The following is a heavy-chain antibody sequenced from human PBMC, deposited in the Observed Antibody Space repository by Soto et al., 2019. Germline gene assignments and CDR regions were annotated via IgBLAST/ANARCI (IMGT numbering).Heavy chain of an antibody. Sequence: VQLVESGGGVVQPGESLRLSCAASGFTFSSYGMHWVRQAPGKGLEWVALISYDGNNIYYGDSVKGRFTIFRDNSKNTLFLQMNSLRAEDTAVYYCAKDIEEVVYYYGMDVWGLGTTVTVSS. D-gene: IGHD1-26*01. CDR3: AKDIEEVVYYYGMDV. CDR2: ISYDGNNI. J-gene: IGHJ6*02. CDR1: GFTFSSYG. V-gene: IGHV3-30*18.